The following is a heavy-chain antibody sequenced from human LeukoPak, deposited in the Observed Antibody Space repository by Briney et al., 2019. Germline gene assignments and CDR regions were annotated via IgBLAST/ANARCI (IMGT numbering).Heavy chain of an antibody. D-gene: IGHD1-26*01. V-gene: IGHV3-30*04. CDR1: GFVFSKHV. CDR2: ISSDGTGK. J-gene: IGHJ4*02. Sequence: QAGGSLRLSCVASGFVFSKHVIHWVRQAPGQGLEWVSMISSDGTGKHYADSVRGRLTISRDNSKNTVYLQMDSLRPEDTAIYYCARDPVIVGATEYYFDYWGQGTLVTVSS. CDR3: ARDPVIVGATEYYFDY.